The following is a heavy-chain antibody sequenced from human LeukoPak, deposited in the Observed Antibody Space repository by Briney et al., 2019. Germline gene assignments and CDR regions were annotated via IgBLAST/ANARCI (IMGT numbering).Heavy chain of an antibody. J-gene: IGHJ4*02. CDR3: ARGSITYYYDSSGYNY. V-gene: IGHV4-39*07. Sequence: SETLSLTCTVSGGSISSSSYYWGWIRQPPGKGLEWIGSIYYSGSTYYNPSLKSRVTISVDTSKNQFSLKLSSVTAADTAVYYCARGSITYYYDSSGYNYWGQGTLVTVSS. CDR1: GGSISSSSYY. D-gene: IGHD3-22*01. CDR2: IYYSGST.